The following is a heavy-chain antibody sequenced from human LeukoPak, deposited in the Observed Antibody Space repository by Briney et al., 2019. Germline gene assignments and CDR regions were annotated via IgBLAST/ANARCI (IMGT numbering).Heavy chain of an antibody. CDR2: IHHSGST. CDR1: GGSISSGNYY. J-gene: IGHJ5*02. D-gene: IGHD3-10*01. Sequence: PSETLSLTCTVSGGSISSGNYYWSWIRQHPGKGLEWIGYIHHSGSTYYDPSLKSRVIISVDTSKNQFSLKLNSVTAADTAVYYCATYGSGSYRFDPWGQGTLVTVSS. V-gene: IGHV4-31*03. CDR3: ATYGSGSYRFDP.